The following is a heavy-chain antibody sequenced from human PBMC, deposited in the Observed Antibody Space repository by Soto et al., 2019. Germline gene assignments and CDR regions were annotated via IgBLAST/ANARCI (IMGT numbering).Heavy chain of an antibody. CDR2: INHSGNT. CDR3: ARGRLPYYYYYGMDV. J-gene: IGHJ6*02. CDR1: GGSFSGYF. D-gene: IGHD2-21*02. Sequence: SETLSLTCAVYGGSFSGYFWSWIRQSPGKGLEWIGQINHSGNTNYHPSLKSRVTISVDTSKNQFSLKLTSVTAADTAMYYCARGRLPYYYYYGMDVWGQGTKVTVSS. V-gene: IGHV4-34*01.